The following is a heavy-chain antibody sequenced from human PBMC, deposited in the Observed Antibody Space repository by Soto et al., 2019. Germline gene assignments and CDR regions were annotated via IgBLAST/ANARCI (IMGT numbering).Heavy chain of an antibody. V-gene: IGHV1-8*01. J-gene: IGHJ4*02. Sequence: ASVKVSCKASGYTFTSYDINWVRQATGQGLEWMGWMNPNSGNTGYAQKFQGRVTMTRDTSINTAYMELSSLRDEDTAVYYCAGPWNKQWGQGTPVTVSS. D-gene: IGHD1-1*01. CDR3: AGPWNKQ. CDR1: GYTFTSYD. CDR2: MNPNSGNT.